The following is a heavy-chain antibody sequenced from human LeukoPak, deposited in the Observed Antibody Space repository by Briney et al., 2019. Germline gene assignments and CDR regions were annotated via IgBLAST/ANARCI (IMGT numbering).Heavy chain of an antibody. CDR2: ISSSSSYI. CDR3: SITGTTGAFDI. CDR1: GFTFSSYS. D-gene: IGHD1-7*01. V-gene: IGHV3-21*01. Sequence: GGSLRLSCAASGFTFSSYSMNWVRQAPGKGLEWVSSISSSSSYIYYADSVKGRFTISRDNAKNSLYLQMNSLRAEDTAVYYCSITGTTGAFDIWGQGTMVTVSS. J-gene: IGHJ3*02.